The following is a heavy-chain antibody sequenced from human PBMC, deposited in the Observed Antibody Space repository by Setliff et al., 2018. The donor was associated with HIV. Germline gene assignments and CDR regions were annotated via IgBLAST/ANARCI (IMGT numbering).Heavy chain of an antibody. CDR2: IYHSGST. J-gene: IGHJ4*02. Sequence: SETLSLTCAVSGGSISSSNWWSWVRQPPGKGLEWIGEIYHSGSTNYNPALKSRVTISVGTSKNQLSLKLSSVTAADAAVYYCARESYFYYFDYWGQGTLVTVSS. D-gene: IGHD3-10*01. V-gene: IGHV4-4*02. CDR3: ARESYFYYFDY. CDR1: GGSISSSNW.